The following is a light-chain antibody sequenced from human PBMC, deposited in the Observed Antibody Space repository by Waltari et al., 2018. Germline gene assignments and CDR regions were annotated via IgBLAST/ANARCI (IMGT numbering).Light chain of an antibody. CDR1: SSNIGAGCD. V-gene: IGLV1-40*01. CDR3: QSYDNSLLGSV. CDR2: GNK. Sequence: QSVLTQPPSVSGAPGQRVTISCTGSSSNIGAGCDVHWYQQLPVTAHRLLSNGNKHLSSGGPDRFSGSKYCASACLTITGLQAEDEADYYGQSYDNSLLGSVFGGGTRVTVL. J-gene: IGLJ2*01.